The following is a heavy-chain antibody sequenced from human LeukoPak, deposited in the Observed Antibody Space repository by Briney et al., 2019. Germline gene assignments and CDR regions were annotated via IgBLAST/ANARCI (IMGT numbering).Heavy chain of an antibody. D-gene: IGHD6-19*01. V-gene: IGHV1-8*02. CDR2: INPNSGNT. CDR3: ARSTVAGTWWFDP. Sequence: ASVKVSCKASGYTFTGYYMHWVRQAPGQGLEWMGWINPNSGNTGYAQKFQGRVTMTRNTSISTAYMELSSLRSEDTAVYYCARSTVAGTWWFDPWGQGTLVTVSS. J-gene: IGHJ5*02. CDR1: GYTFTGYY.